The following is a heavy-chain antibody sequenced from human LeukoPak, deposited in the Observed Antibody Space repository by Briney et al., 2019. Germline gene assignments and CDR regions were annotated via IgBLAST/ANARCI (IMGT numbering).Heavy chain of an antibody. D-gene: IGHD3-3*01. V-gene: IGHV3-73*01. CDR2: IRSKANSYAT. CDR3: TYARITIFGVVDY. CDR1: GFTFSGSA. J-gene: IGHJ4*02. Sequence: GGSLRLSCAASGFTFSGSAMHWVRQASGKGLEWVGRIRSKANSYATAYAASVKGRFTISRDDSKNTAYLQMNSLKTEDTAVYYCTYARITIFGVVDYRGQGTLVTVSS.